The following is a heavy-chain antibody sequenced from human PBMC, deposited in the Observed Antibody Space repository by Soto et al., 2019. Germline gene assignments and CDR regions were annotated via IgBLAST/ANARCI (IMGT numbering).Heavy chain of an antibody. Sequence: ASVKVSCKASGYTFTSYGISWVRQAPGQGLEWMGWISAYNGNTNYAQKLQGRVTMTTDTSMSTAYMELRSLRSDDTAVYYCAREKYSVVVPAAIRDDAFDIWGQGTMVTVSS. CDR1: GYTFTSYG. CDR3: AREKYSVVVPAAIRDDAFDI. D-gene: IGHD2-2*01. J-gene: IGHJ3*02. V-gene: IGHV1-18*01. CDR2: ISAYNGNT.